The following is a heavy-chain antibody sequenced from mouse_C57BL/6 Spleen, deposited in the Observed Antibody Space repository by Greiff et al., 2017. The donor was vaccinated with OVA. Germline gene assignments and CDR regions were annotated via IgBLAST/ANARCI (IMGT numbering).Heavy chain of an antibody. V-gene: IGHV1-61*01. CDR2: IYPSDSET. Sequence: QVQLQQSGAELVRPGSSVKLSCKASGYTFTSYWMDWVKQRPGQGLEWIGNIYPSDSETHYNQKFKDKATLTVDKSSSTAYMQLSSLTSEDSAVYYCARGGDFYAMDYWGQGTSVTVSS. CDR1: GYTFTSYW. J-gene: IGHJ4*01. CDR3: ARGGDFYAMDY.